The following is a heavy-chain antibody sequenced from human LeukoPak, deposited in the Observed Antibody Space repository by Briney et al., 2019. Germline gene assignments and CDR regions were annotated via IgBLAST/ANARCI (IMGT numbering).Heavy chain of an antibody. D-gene: IGHD5-24*01. Sequence: GGSLRLSCAASGFTFDDYGMNWVRQAPGKGLEGVSYISSNSSTIYYADSVKGRFTISRDNAKNSLYLQMNSLRAEDTAVYYCAREMATIEYWGQGTLVTVSS. CDR3: AREMATIEY. V-gene: IGHV3-48*01. J-gene: IGHJ4*02. CDR2: ISSNSSTI. CDR1: GFTFDDYG.